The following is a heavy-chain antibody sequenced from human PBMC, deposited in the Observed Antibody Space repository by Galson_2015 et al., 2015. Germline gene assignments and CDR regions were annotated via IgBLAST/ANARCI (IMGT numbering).Heavy chain of an antibody. J-gene: IGHJ4*02. Sequence: SLRLSCAASGFTFSSYAMHWVRQAAGQGLEWVAVISYGGSNKYYADSVKGRFTISRDNSKNTLYLQMNSLRAEDTAVYYCARGSSGLSYFDYWGQGTLVTVSS. D-gene: IGHD6-19*01. CDR3: ARGSSGLSYFDY. CDR2: ISYGGSNK. CDR1: GFTFSSYA. V-gene: IGHV3-30-3*01.